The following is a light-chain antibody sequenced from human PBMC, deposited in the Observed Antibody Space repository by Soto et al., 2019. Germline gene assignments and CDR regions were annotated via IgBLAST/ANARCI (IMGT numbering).Light chain of an antibody. CDR3: QHTFNSPPWT. CDR1: QNIDKY. CDR2: GAA. V-gene: IGKV1-39*01. Sequence: DIHTTQSPSSLSASVGDTVTITCRASQNIDKYFNWYQQKQGKAPRVLISGAANLQSGVVSRLSGSGSGTDFTLTISSLQSEDFASYFCQHTFNSPPWTFGQGTKVDIK. J-gene: IGKJ1*01.